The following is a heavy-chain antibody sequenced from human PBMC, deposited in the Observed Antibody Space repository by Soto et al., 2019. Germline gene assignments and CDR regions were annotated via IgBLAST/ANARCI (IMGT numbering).Heavy chain of an antibody. Sequence: PGESLKISWKGCGYSFTSCLISWVRQMPGKGLEWMGRIDPSDSYTNYSPSFQGHVTISADKSISTAYLQWSSLKASDTAMYYCASKYYYDSSVGFDICVQGTMVTVPS. V-gene: IGHV5-10-1*01. CDR3: ASKYYYDSSVGFDI. J-gene: IGHJ3*02. D-gene: IGHD3-22*01. CDR1: GYSFTSCL. CDR2: IDPSDSYT.